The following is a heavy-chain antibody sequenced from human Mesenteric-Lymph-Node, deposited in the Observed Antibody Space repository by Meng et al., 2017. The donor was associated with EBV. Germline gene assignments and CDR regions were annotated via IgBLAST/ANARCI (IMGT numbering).Heavy chain of an antibody. CDR2: IYHSGTT. CDR1: GGSIISGGYS. V-gene: IGHV4-30-2*01. CDR3: ARSAGGDYFDY. D-gene: IGHD1-26*01. Sequence: VRPSKTLSLTCAVSGGSIISGGYSWSWIRQAPGKGLEWIGFIYHSGTTYLNPSLRSRVNLSVDTSKNQFSLNLRSVSAADTAIYYCARSAGGDYFDYWGQGTLVTVSS. J-gene: IGHJ4*02.